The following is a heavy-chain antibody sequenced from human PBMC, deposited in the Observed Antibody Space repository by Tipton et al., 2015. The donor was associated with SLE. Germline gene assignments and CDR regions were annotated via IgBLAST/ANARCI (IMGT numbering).Heavy chain of an antibody. CDR2: IYYSGST. V-gene: IGHV4-59*01. CDR3: AREGTTGYYYYMDV. CDR1: GGSISSYY. D-gene: IGHD1-14*01. J-gene: IGHJ6*03. Sequence: TLSLTCTVSGGSISSYYWSWIRQHPGKGLEWIGYIYYSGSTYYNPSLKSRVTISLDTSKNQFSLNLNSVTAADTAVYFCAREGTTGYYYYMDVWGKGTTVTVSS.